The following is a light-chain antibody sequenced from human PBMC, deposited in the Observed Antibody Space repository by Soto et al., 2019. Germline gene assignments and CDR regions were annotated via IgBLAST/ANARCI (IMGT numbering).Light chain of an antibody. V-gene: IGLV1-44*01. J-gene: IGLJ2*01. Sequence: QSVLTQPPSASGPPGQRVTISCSGRASNIGSNFVSWYQVVPGTAPELLIYTNSHRPSGVPDRFSGSRSGTSASLDISGLQSDDEADYFCATWDDNVKGPVFGGGTQLTVL. CDR3: ATWDDNVKGPV. CDR2: TNS. CDR1: ASNIGSNF.